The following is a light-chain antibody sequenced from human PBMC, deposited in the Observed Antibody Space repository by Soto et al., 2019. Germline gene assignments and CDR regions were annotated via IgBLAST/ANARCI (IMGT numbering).Light chain of an antibody. CDR2: GAS. J-gene: IGKJ2*01. V-gene: IGKV3-20*01. CDR3: QQFDDSPPAFT. Sequence: PGDRATLSCRASQTVTSRYLTWYQQKPGQAPRLLIYGASIRATGIPDRFSGSRSGADFTLTISRLEPEDFAVYYCQQFDDSPPAFTFGQGTKLEI. CDR1: QTVTSRY.